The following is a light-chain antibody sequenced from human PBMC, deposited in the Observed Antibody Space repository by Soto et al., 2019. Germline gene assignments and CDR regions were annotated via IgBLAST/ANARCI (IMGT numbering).Light chain of an antibody. Sequence: QSALTQPASVSGSPGQSISISCTGTSSDVGIYDYVSWYQHHPGKAPKLMVYEVTNRPSGVSYRFSGSKSGNTASLTISGLQAEDEADYYCSSYTSSSTVLFGGGTQLTVL. J-gene: IGLJ7*01. CDR3: SSYTSSSTVL. CDR2: EVT. CDR1: SSDVGIYDY. V-gene: IGLV2-14*01.